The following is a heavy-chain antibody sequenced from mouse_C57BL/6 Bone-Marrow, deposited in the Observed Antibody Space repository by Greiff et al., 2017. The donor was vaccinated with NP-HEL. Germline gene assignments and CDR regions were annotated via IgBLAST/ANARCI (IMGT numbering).Heavy chain of an antibody. D-gene: IGHD1-1*01. CDR1: GYTFTDYE. Sequence: QVQLQQSGAELVRPGASVTLSCKASGYTFTDYEMHWVKQTPVHGLEWIGAIDPETGGTAYNQKFKGKAILTADKSSSTAYMERRSLTSEDSAVDYCTRWGYGSTYYFDYWGQGTTLTVSS. V-gene: IGHV1-15*01. J-gene: IGHJ2*01. CDR2: IDPETGGT. CDR3: TRWGYGSTYYFDY.